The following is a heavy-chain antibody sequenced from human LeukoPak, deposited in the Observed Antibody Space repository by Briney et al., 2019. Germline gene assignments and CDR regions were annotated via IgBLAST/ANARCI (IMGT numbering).Heavy chain of an antibody. D-gene: IGHD2-2*01. CDR2: IYHSGST. Sequence: PSETLSLTCAVSGYSISSGYYWGWIRQPPGKGLECIGSIYHSGSTYYNPSLKSRVTISVDTSKNQFSLKLSSVTAADTAVYYCARHVPTPYYYMDVWGKGTTVTVSS. J-gene: IGHJ6*03. CDR1: GYSISSGYY. V-gene: IGHV4-38-2*01. CDR3: ARHVPTPYYYMDV.